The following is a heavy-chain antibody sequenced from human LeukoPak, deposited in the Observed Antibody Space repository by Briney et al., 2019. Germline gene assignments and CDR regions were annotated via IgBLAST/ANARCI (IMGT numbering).Heavy chain of an antibody. V-gene: IGHV3-30*03. Sequence: PGTSLRLSCAASGFTFHDHGMDWVRQAPGKGLEWVAVIAADGGVKHYADFVKGRFSLSRDNSKNTLFLQMNSLTAEDTAVYYCAREATWGQWYFDLWGQGAPVTVSS. D-gene: IGHD6-19*01. J-gene: IGHJ4*02. CDR3: AREATWGQWYFDL. CDR1: GFTFHDHG. CDR2: IAADGGVK.